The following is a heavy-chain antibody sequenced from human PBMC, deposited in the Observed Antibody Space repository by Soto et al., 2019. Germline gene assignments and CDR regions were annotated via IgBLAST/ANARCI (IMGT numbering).Heavy chain of an antibody. V-gene: IGHV1-2*04. Sequence: ASVKVSCKASGYTFTGYYIHWVRQAPGQGLEWMGWINPSSGGTNYAQKSQGWVTMTRDTSISTAYMELSRLRSDDTAVYYCVRDGGMATVPTLDFDYWGQGTLVTVSS. CDR3: VRDGGMATVPTLDFDY. J-gene: IGHJ4*02. CDR2: INPSSGGT. D-gene: IGHD4-4*01. CDR1: GYTFTGYY.